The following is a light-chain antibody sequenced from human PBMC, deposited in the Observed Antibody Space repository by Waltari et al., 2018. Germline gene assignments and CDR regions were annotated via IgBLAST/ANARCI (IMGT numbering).Light chain of an antibody. V-gene: IGKV1-9*01. CDR3: QQYQSYPIT. CDR2: GAS. J-gene: IGKJ4*01. CDR1: QGANSY. Sequence: DIHLTQSPSFLSASVGDRVTITCRASQGANSYLAWFQQKPGKAPKVLVFGASTLQSGVPSRFSGSGSGTEFILTISSLQPEDIATYYCQQYQSYPITFGGGTKVETK.